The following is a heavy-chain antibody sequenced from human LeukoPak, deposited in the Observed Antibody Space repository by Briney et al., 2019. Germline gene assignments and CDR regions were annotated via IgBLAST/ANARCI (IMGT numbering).Heavy chain of an antibody. D-gene: IGHD6-19*01. V-gene: IGHV1-2*06. J-gene: IGHJ4*02. CDR2: INPNSGGT. Sequence: ASVKVSCKASGYTFTGYYMHWVRQAPGQGLEWMGRINPNSGGTSYAQKFQGRVTMTRDTSISTAYMELSRLRSDDTAVYYCARDSYMIAVAGYNFDYWGQGTLVTVSS. CDR1: GYTFTGYY. CDR3: ARDSYMIAVAGYNFDY.